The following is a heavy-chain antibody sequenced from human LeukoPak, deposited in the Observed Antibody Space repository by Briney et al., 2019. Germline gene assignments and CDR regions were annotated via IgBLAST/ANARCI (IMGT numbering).Heavy chain of an antibody. D-gene: IGHD5-24*01. CDR1: GGSISSYY. V-gene: IGHV4-59*01. CDR2: IYYSGST. CDR3: ARVQDGYNYY. Sequence: SETLPLTCTVSGGSISSYYWSWIRQPPGKGLEWIGYIYYSGSTNYNPSLKSRVTISVDTSKNQFSLKLSSVTAADTAVYYCARVQDGYNYYWGQGTLVTVSS. J-gene: IGHJ4*02.